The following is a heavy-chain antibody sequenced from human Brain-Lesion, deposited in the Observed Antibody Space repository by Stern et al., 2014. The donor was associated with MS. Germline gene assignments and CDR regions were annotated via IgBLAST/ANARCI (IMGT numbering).Heavy chain of an antibody. Sequence: QVQLVESGAEVKKPGASVKVSCKTSGYIFTGYYIHWVRQAPGQGLEWMAWINPNTGGTKYAQKFQGRVTMSRDTSISTAYVELSSLTSVDAAVYYCARDQRGITIFGVVTDYYYLGMDVWGQGTTVTVSS. V-gene: IGHV1-2*02. CDR1: GYIFTGYY. CDR3: ARDQRGITIFGVVTDYYYLGMDV. J-gene: IGHJ6*02. D-gene: IGHD3-3*01. CDR2: INPNTGGT.